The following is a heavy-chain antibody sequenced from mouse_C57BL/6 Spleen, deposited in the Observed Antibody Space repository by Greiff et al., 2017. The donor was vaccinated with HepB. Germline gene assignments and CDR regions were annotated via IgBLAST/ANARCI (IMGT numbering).Heavy chain of an antibody. J-gene: IGHJ2*01. Sequence: EVQLVESGGGLVKPGGSLKLSCAASGFTFSSYTMSWVRQTPEKRLEWVATISGGGGNTYYPDSVKGRFTISRDNAKNTLYLQMNSLKSEDTALFYCARRPWYYFDYWGHGTTLTVSS. D-gene: IGHD1-1*02. CDR2: ISGGGGNT. V-gene: IGHV5-9*01. CDR3: ARRPWYYFDY. CDR1: GFTFSSYT.